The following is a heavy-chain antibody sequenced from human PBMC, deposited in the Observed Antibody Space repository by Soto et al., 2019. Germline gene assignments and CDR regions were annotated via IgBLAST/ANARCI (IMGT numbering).Heavy chain of an antibody. CDR3: ARDSGSAAAGTGHYYYYGMDV. Sequence: ALVKVSCKASGYTFTGYYMHWVRQAPGQGLEWMGWINPNSGGTNYAQKFQGRVTMTRDTSISTAYMELSRLRSDDTAVYYCARDSGSAAAGTGHYYYYGMDVWGQGTTVTVSS. CDR2: INPNSGGT. V-gene: IGHV1-2*02. D-gene: IGHD6-13*01. J-gene: IGHJ6*02. CDR1: GYTFTGYY.